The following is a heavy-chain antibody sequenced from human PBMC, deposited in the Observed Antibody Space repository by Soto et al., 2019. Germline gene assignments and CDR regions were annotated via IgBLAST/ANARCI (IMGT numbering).Heavy chain of an antibody. CDR1: GFTVSSNY. D-gene: IGHD3-22*01. J-gene: IGHJ3*02. CDR2: IYSGGST. Sequence: EVQLVESGGGLIQPGGSLRLSCAASGFTVSSNYMSWVRQAPGKGLEWVSVIYSGGSTYYADSVKGRFTISRDNSKNTQYLQMNSLRAEDTAVYYCARNYDSTAGGAFDIWGQGTMVTVSS. CDR3: ARNYDSTAGGAFDI. V-gene: IGHV3-53*01.